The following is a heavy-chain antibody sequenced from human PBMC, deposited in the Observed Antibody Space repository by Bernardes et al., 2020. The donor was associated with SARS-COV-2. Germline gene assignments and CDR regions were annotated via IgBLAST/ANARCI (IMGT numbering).Heavy chain of an antibody. CDR1: GNSFDDYG. CDR2: INRKSDTT. V-gene: IGHV3-20*04. J-gene: IGHJ6*02. D-gene: IGHD2-15*01. CDR3: ARAGYCSGGSCYSHYYYGMDV. Sequence: GGSLRLSCAASGNSFDDYGMSWVRQVPGKGLEWVSGINRKSDTTAYADSVKGRFTISRDNSKNTLYLQMNSLRAEDTAVYYCARAGYCSGGSCYSHYYYGMDVWGQGTTVTVSS.